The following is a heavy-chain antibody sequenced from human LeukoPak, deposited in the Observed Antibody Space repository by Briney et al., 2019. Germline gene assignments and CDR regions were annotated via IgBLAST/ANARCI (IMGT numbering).Heavy chain of an antibody. Sequence: SQTLSLTCTVSGGSISSGGYYWSWIRQHPGKGLEWIGYSYYSGSTYYNPSLKSRVTISVDTSKNQFSLKLSSVTAADTAVYYCARDSYYGSGSPYWGQGTLVTVSS. CDR3: ARDSYYGSGSPY. V-gene: IGHV4-31*03. CDR1: GGSISSGGYY. CDR2: SYYSGST. J-gene: IGHJ4*02. D-gene: IGHD3-10*01.